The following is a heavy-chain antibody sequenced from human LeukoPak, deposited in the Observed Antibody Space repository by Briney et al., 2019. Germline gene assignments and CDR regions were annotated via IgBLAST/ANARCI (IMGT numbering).Heavy chain of an antibody. CDR1: GGTFSSYA. D-gene: IGHD3-10*01. CDR3: ARSIDGSGSYLVY. V-gene: IGHV1-69*04. CDR2: IIPILGIA. J-gene: IGHJ4*02. Sequence: ASVKVSCKASGGTFSSYAISWVRQAPGQGLEWMGRIIPILGIANYAQKFQGRVTITADKSTSTAYMELSSLRSEDTAVYYCARSIDGSGSYLVYWGQGTLVTVFS.